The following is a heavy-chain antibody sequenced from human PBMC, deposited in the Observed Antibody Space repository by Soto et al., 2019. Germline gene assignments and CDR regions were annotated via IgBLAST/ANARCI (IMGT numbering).Heavy chain of an antibody. CDR1: GFTFSSYS. Sequence: EVQLVESGGGLVQPGGSLRLSCAASGFTFSSYSMNWVRQAPGKGLEWVSYISSSSSTIYYADSVKGRFTISRDNAKNSLYLQMNSLRAEDTAVYYCARELTDNWNAYYMDVWGKGTTVTVSS. D-gene: IGHD1-20*01. J-gene: IGHJ6*03. CDR3: ARELTDNWNAYYMDV. V-gene: IGHV3-48*01. CDR2: ISSSSSTI.